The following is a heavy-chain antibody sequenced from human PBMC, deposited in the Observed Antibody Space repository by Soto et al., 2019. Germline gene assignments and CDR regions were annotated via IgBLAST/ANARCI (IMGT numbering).Heavy chain of an antibody. Sequence: QITLNESGPTVVKPAETLTLTCTFSGFSLTTSGVGVGWIRQSPGKAPEWLALIYWDDDKRYSASLKSRLTINKDTFKNQVVLTMASVDPADTATYYCAHRILRTVFGLVTTTAIYFDFWGQGTPVVVSS. CDR1: GFSLTTSGVG. J-gene: IGHJ4*02. CDR3: AHRILRTVFGLVTTTAIYFDF. V-gene: IGHV2-5*02. CDR2: IYWDDDK. D-gene: IGHD3-3*01.